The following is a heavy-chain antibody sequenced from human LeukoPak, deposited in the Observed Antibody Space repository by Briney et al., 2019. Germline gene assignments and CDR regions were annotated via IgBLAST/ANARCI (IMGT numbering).Heavy chain of an antibody. J-gene: IGHJ6*02. Sequence: GASVKVSCKVSGYTLTELSMHWVRQAPGKGLEWMGGFDPEDGETIYAQKFQGRVTMTEDTSTDTAYMELSSLRSEDTAVYYCARAPYYDFWSGYYKILYYYYYGMDVRGQGTTVTVSS. CDR1: GYTLTELS. CDR3: ARAPYYDFWSGYYKILYYYYYGMDV. CDR2: FDPEDGET. V-gene: IGHV1-24*01. D-gene: IGHD3-3*01.